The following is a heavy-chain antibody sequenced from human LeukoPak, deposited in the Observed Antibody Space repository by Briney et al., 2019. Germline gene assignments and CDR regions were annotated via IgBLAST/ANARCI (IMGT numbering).Heavy chain of an antibody. V-gene: IGHV1-69*02. D-gene: IGHD3-10*01. CDR2: IIPILGIA. CDR1: GGTFSCYT. CDR3: ARGGTYYYGSGSYYIENDAFDI. J-gene: IGHJ3*02. Sequence: ASVKVSCKASGGTFSCYTISWVRQAPGQGLEWMGRIIPILGIANYAQKFQGRVTITADKSTSTAYMELSSLRSEDTAVYYCARGGTYYYGSGSYYIENDAFDIWGQGTMVTVSS.